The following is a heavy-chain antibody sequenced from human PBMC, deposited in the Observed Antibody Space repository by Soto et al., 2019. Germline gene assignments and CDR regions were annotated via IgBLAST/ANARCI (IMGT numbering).Heavy chain of an antibody. Sequence: QVQLVESGGGVVQPGRSLRVSCAASGFTFSSYGMHWVRQAPGKGLEWVALISYDGRNKDYADSVKGRFTISRDNSKNTLYLQMNSLRAEDTAVYYCAKLRSPWSGSYFYNWGQGTLVTVSS. CDR1: GFTFSSYG. CDR3: AKLRSPWSGSYFYN. CDR2: ISYDGRNK. D-gene: IGHD1-26*01. V-gene: IGHV3-30*18. J-gene: IGHJ4*02.